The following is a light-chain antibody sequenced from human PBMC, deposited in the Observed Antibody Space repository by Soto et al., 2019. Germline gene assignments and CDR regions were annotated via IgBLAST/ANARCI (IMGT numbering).Light chain of an antibody. CDR2: GAS. V-gene: IGKV3-15*01. J-gene: IGKJ2*01. Sequence: EIVMTQSPATLSVSPGERATLSCRASQSVSDNLAWYQQKPGQAPRLLIYGASTRATGIPARFSGSGSGTEFTLTISSLQSEDFAVYYCQQSNNWPYTFEQGTKLDIK. CDR3: QQSNNWPYT. CDR1: QSVSDN.